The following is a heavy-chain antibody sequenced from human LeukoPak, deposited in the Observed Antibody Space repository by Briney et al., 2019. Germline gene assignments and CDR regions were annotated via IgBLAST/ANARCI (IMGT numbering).Heavy chain of an antibody. CDR2: IYSGGSK. CDR3: ARLSGSYSFDI. V-gene: IGHV3-53*01. J-gene: IGHJ3*02. D-gene: IGHD1-26*01. CDR1: GFTVSNNY. Sequence: GGSLRLSCAGSGFTVSNNYMTWVRQAPGRGLEWVSFIYSGGSKYYADSVKGRFTISRDSTKNTLYLQMNSLRAEDTAFYYCARLSGSYSFDIWGQGTMVTVSS.